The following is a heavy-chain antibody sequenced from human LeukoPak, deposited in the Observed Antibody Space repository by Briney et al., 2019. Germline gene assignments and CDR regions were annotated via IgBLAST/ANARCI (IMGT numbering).Heavy chain of an antibody. CDR1: GLTFSSYE. D-gene: IGHD3-3*01. Sequence: GGSLRLSCAASGLTFSSYEMNWVRQAPGKGLEWVSYISISGSTIYYADSVKGRFTISRDNAKNSLYLQMNSLRAEDTAVYYCARDQYYDFWSGPNAFDYWGQGTLVTVSS. CDR3: ARDQYYDFWSGPNAFDY. V-gene: IGHV3-48*03. CDR2: ISISGSTI. J-gene: IGHJ4*02.